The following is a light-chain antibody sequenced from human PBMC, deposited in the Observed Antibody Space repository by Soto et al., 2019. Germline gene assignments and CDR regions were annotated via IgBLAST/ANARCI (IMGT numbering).Light chain of an antibody. CDR3: QQYNSYLYT. CDR1: QSISSW. V-gene: IGKV1-5*03. CDR2: KAS. J-gene: IGKJ2*01. Sequence: DIQMPQSPSTLSASVGDRVTITCRASQSISSWLAWYQQKPGKAPSLLIYKASSLESGVPSRFSGSGSGTEFTLTISSLQHDDFATYYCQQYNSYLYTVSQGTKVE.